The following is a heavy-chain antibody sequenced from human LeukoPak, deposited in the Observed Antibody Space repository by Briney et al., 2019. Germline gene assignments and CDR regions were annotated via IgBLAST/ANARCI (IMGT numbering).Heavy chain of an antibody. J-gene: IGHJ2*01. CDR3: ARVGDHYHWYFDL. CDR2: LYSGADI. Sequence: PGGSLRLSCEASGFSVGSKYMNWVRQAPGKGLEWVSILYSGADIYYADSAKGRFTISRDNSKNTLFLQMNSLRADDTAVYYCARVGDHYHWYFDLWGRGTRVSVSS. CDR1: GFSVGSKY. D-gene: IGHD3-10*01. V-gene: IGHV3-53*01.